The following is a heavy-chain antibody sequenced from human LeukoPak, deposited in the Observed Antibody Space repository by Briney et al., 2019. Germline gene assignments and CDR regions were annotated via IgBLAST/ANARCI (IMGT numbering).Heavy chain of an antibody. V-gene: IGHV4-38-2*02. Sequence: SETLSLTCTVSGYSISSGYYWGWIRQPPGKGLEWIGSIYHSGSTYYNPSLKSRVTISVDTSKNQFSLKLSSVTAADTAVYYCARGILGRNTRWFDPWGQGTLVTVSP. CDR1: GYSISSGYY. CDR3: ARGILGRNTRWFDP. CDR2: IYHSGST. J-gene: IGHJ5*02. D-gene: IGHD1-14*01.